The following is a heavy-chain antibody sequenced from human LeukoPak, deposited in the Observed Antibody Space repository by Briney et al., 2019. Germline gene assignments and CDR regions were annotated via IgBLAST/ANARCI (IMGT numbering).Heavy chain of an antibody. CDR1: GFTFGSYS. CDR3: ARDCRLNCARQPGFDS. CDR2: ISSSGSTI. Sequence: GSLRLSCAASGFTFGSYSMNWVRQAPGKGLEWVSYISSSGSTIYYADSVKGRLTISRDNAKNSLYLQLSSLRDEDTAVYYCARDCRLNCARQPGFDSWGQGTLVTVSS. J-gene: IGHJ5*01. V-gene: IGHV3-48*02. D-gene: IGHD1-1*01.